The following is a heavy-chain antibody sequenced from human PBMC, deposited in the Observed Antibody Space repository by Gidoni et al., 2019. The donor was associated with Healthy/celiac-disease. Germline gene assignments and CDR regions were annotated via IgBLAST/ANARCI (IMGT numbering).Heavy chain of an antibody. J-gene: IGHJ4*02. CDR2: INPNSGST. CDR1: GYTFTGYY. D-gene: IGHD6-13*01. Sequence: QVQLVQSGAEAKKPGASVKVSCKASGYTFTGYYMHWVRQAPGQGLEWMGWINPNSGSTNYAQKFQGWVTMTRDTSISTAYMELSRLRSDDTAVYYCARGGLAAAAGPNVYFDYWGQGTLVTVSS. V-gene: IGHV1-2*04. CDR3: ARGGLAAAAGPNVYFDY.